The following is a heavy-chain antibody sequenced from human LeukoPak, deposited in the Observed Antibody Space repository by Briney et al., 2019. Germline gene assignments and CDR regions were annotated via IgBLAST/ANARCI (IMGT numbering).Heavy chain of an antibody. CDR3: ARDRYYYDSSGYSLFDY. CDR2: IYYSGST. CDR1: GGSITSYY. J-gene: IGHJ4*02. Sequence: SETLSLTCTVSGGSITSYYWSWIRQPPGKGLEWIGYIYYSGSTNYNPSLKSRVTISVDTSKNQFSLKLSSVTAADTAVYYCARDRYYYDSSGYSLFDYWGQGTLVTVPS. V-gene: IGHV4-59*01. D-gene: IGHD3-22*01.